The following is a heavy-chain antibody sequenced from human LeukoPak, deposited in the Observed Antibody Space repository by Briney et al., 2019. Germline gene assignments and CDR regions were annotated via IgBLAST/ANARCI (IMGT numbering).Heavy chain of an antibody. CDR2: IDPSGGGT. Sequence: GGSLRLSCAASGFTFSSYAMRWVRQTAGKGLEWVSGIDPSGGGTYYADSVKGRFTISRDNSKNTLYLQMNSLRAEDTAAYYCAKISPLDYGGKPWALDIWGQGTMVTVSS. CDR1: GFTFSSYA. J-gene: IGHJ3*02. D-gene: IGHD4-23*01. V-gene: IGHV3-23*01. CDR3: AKISPLDYGGKPWALDI.